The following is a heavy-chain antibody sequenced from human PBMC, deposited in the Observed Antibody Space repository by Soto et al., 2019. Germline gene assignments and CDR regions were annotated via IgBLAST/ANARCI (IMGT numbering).Heavy chain of an antibody. CDR1: GGTFSSSA. CDR2: IIPIFGTA. CDR3: AFTYYYDSSGPSGAFDI. V-gene: IGHV1-69*13. D-gene: IGHD3-22*01. Sequence: SVKVSCKASGGTFSSSAISWVRQAPGQGLEWMGGIIPIFGTANYAQKFQGRVTITADESTSTAYMELSSLRSEDTAVYYCAFTYYYDSSGPSGAFDIWGQGTMVTVSS. J-gene: IGHJ3*02.